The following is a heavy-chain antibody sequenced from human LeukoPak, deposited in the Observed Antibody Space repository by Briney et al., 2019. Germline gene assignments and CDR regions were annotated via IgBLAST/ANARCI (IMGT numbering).Heavy chain of an antibody. V-gene: IGHV3-48*04. CDR1: GFTFSSYW. Sequence: GGSLRLSCAASGFTFSSYWMSWVRQAPGKGLEWISYISSSGRTKYYADSVKGRFTISRDSAKNSLYLQMNSLRAEDTAVYYCAREIRGVTTYFDYWGQGTLVTVSS. J-gene: IGHJ4*02. CDR2: ISSSGRTK. CDR3: AREIRGVTTYFDY. D-gene: IGHD3-10*01.